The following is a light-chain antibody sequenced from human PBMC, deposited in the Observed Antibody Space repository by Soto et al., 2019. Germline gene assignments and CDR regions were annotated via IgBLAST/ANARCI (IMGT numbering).Light chain of an antibody. CDR1: QSISSW. V-gene: IGKV1-5*01. CDR3: QQYNSYSWT. J-gene: IGKJ1*01. CDR2: DAS. Sequence: DIQMTQYPPTLSASVGDRVTITCRASQSISSWLAWYQQKPGKAPKLLIYDASSLESGVPSRFSGSGSGTEFTLTISSLQPDDFATYYCQQYNSYSWTFGQGTKVDI.